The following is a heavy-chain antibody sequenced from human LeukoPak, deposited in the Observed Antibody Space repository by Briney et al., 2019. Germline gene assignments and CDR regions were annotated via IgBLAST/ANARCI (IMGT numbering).Heavy chain of an antibody. Sequence: SETLSLTCAAYGGSFSGYYWSWIRQPPDMGLEWIGEINHSGNTNYNPSLKSRATISVDTSKNQFSLKLSSVTAADTAVYYCARTHYYGSGSAIDYWGQGTLVTVSS. CDR3: ARTHYYGSGSAIDY. CDR1: GGSFSGYY. CDR2: INHSGNT. J-gene: IGHJ4*02. V-gene: IGHV4-34*01. D-gene: IGHD3-10*01.